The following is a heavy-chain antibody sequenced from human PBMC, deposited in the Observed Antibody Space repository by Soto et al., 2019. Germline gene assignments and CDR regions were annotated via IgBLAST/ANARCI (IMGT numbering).Heavy chain of an antibody. V-gene: IGHV3-23*01. CDR2: ISGSGGST. J-gene: IGHJ6*02. Sequence: GGSLRLSCAASGFTFSSYAMSWVRQAPGKGLEWVSAISGSGGSTYYADSVKGRFTISRDNSKNTLYLQMNSLRAEDTAVYYCAKDILDIVVVPAAMYYGMDVWGQGTTVTVSS. CDR3: AKDILDIVVVPAAMYYGMDV. D-gene: IGHD2-2*03. CDR1: GFTFSSYA.